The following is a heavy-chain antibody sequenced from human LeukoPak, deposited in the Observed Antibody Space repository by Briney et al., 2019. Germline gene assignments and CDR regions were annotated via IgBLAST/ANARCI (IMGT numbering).Heavy chain of an antibody. J-gene: IGHJ4*02. V-gene: IGHV3-30-3*01. D-gene: IGHD2-15*01. CDR1: RFTFNSYA. CDR3: ARGPGGGAGDY. CDR2: ISHDGSNK. Sequence: GGSLRLSCAASRFTFNSYAMHWVRQAPGKGLEWVAVISHDGSNKYYADSVKGRFTISRDNSKDTLYLQMNSLRAEDTAVYYCARGPGGGAGDYWGQGTLVTVSS.